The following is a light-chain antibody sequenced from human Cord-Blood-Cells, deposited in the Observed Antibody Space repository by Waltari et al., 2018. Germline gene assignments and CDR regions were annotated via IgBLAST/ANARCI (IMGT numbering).Light chain of an antibody. CDR3: SSYTSSSTWV. J-gene: IGLJ3*02. Sequence: QSSLPQPPAVSLSPGQSLPITCPATRCAVGGYYYVSWYQQHPGTAPKLMIYDVSNRPSGVSNRFSGSKSGNTASLTISGLQAEDEADYYCSSYTSSSTWVFGGGTKLTVL. CDR1: RCAVGGYYY. V-gene: IGLV2-14*01. CDR2: DVS.